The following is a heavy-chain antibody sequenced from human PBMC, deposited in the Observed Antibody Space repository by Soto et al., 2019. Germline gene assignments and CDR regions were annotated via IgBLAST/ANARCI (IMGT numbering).Heavy chain of an antibody. CDR1: GFTVSSNY. Sequence: GGSLRLSCAASGFTVSSNYMSWVRQAPGKGLEWVSVIYSGGSTYYADSVKGRFTISRDNSKNTLYLQMNSLRAEDTAVYYCARGYYDILTGYWLSDAFDIWGQGTMVTVSS. V-gene: IGHV3-66*01. J-gene: IGHJ3*02. CDR2: IYSGGST. D-gene: IGHD3-9*01. CDR3: ARGYYDILTGYWLSDAFDI.